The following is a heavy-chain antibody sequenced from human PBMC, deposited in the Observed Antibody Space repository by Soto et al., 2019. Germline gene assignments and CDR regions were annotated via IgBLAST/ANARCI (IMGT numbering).Heavy chain of an antibody. CDR1: AYTFTGYY. J-gene: IGHJ6*02. D-gene: IGHD6-13*01. V-gene: IGHV1-2*02. Sequence: QVQLVQSGAEVKEPGASVKVSCKASAYTFTGYYIHWVRQAPGQGLEWMGWINPNSGGTNYAQTFQGRVTMTRDTSISTAYMELSRVISDDTAVYYCARGVFKPANYHVMDVGGQGTTVTVSS. CDR2: INPNSGGT. CDR3: ARGVFKPANYHVMDV.